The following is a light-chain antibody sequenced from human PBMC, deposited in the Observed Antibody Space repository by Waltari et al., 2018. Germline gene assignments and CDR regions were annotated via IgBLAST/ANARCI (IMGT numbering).Light chain of an antibody. CDR3: QQSYSSPRT. CDR1: QSVGSN. J-gene: IGKJ1*01. Sequence: DIQMTQSPSSLSASVGYRVNITCRASQSVGSNLSWYQQKPGKAPNLLIYAASTLQSGVPSRFSASGSGTYFTLTISSLQPEDFASYYCQQSYSSPRTFGQGTKVEVK. V-gene: IGKV1-39*01. CDR2: AAS.